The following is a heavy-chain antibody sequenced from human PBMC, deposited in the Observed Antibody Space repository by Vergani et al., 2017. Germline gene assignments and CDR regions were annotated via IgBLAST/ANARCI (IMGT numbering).Heavy chain of an antibody. CDR2: IYYSGST. V-gene: IGHV4-59*01. Sequence: QVQLQESGPGLVKPSETLSLTCTVSGGSISSYYWSWIRQPPGKGLEWIGYIYYSGSTNYNPSLKSRVTISVDTSKNQFSLKLSSVTAAGTAVYYCARDRGIVGATTGGMDVWGQGTTVTVSS. CDR1: GGSISSYY. CDR3: ARDRGIVGATTGGMDV. J-gene: IGHJ6*02. D-gene: IGHD1-26*01.